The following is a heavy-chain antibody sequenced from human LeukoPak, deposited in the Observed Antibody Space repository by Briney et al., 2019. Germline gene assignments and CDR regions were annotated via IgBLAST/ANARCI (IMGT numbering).Heavy chain of an antibody. V-gene: IGHV3-21*04. D-gene: IGHD3-22*01. CDR1: GFTFSSYS. CDR3: ARAPAMIVVIGYFDY. J-gene: IGHJ4*02. Sequence: GGSLRLSCAASGFTFSSYSMNWVRQAPGKGLEWVSSISSSSSYIYYADSVKGRFTISRDNAKNSLYLQMNSLRAEDTAVYYCARAPAMIVVIGYFDYWGQGTLVTVSS. CDR2: ISSSSSYI.